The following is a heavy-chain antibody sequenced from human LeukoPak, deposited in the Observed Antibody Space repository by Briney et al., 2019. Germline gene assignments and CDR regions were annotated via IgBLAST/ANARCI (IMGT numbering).Heavy chain of an antibody. J-gene: IGHJ4*02. V-gene: IGHV3-15*01. CDR1: GFTFSNAW. D-gene: IGHD5-18*01. CDR2: IKSKTDSGTT. Sequence: GGSLRLSCAASGFTFSNAWMRWVRQAPGKGLEWVGRIKSKTDSGTTDYAAPVKGRFTISRDDSKNTLYLQMNSLKTEDTAVYYCAKGSTKGDSYGYGYWSQGTLVTVSS. CDR3: AKGSTKGDSYGYGY.